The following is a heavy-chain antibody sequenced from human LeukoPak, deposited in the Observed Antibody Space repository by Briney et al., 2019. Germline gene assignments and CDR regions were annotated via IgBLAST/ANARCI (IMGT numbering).Heavy chain of an antibody. CDR2: ISAYNGNT. V-gene: IGHV1-18*01. CDR3: ARDRGDYGGNSYFYYYYYYMDV. CDR1: GYTFTSYG. J-gene: IGHJ6*03. Sequence: ASVKVSCKASGYTFTSYGISWVRQAPGQGLEWMGWISAYNGNTNYAQKLQGRVTMTTDTSTSTAYMELRSLRSDDTAVYYCARDRGDYGGNSYFYYYYYYMDVWGKGTTVTVSS. D-gene: IGHD4-23*01.